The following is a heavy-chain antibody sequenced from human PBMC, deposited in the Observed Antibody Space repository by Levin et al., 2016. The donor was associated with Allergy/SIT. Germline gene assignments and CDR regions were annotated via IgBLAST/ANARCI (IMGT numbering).Heavy chain of an antibody. CDR1: GYTFTTYY. CDR2: IKPKDGRT. CDR3: ARAGAMSLFDY. Sequence: ASVKVSCKASGYTFTTYYMHWVRQAPGQGLEWMGIIKPKDGRTTYAQSFQGRVTMTRDTSTSTFYMELSSLRSEDTAMYYCARAGAMSLFDYWGQGALVIVSS. V-gene: IGHV1-46*01. J-gene: IGHJ4*02.